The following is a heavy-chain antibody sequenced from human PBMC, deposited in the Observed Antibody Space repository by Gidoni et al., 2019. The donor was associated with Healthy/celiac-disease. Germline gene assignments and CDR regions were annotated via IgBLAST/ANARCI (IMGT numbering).Heavy chain of an antibody. CDR3: ARGGAGDYGRDY. D-gene: IGHD4-17*01. V-gene: IGHV3-21*01. CDR2: ISSSSSYI. J-gene: IGHJ4*02. Sequence: EVQLVESGGGLVKPGGCLRLACAASGFPFSSYSMNWVRQAPGKGLEGVSSISSSSSYIYYADSVKGRFTISRDNAKNSLYLQMNSLRAEDTAVYYCARGGAGDYGRDYWGQGTLVTVSS. CDR1: GFPFSSYS.